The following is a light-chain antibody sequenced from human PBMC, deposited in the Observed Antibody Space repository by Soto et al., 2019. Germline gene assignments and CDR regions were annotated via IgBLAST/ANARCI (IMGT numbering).Light chain of an antibody. CDR3: HQRNK. Sequence: EVVLTQSPATLSLAPGERAHLSCRASQFLSSYLAWYQQKPGQPPRLLIYDTSNRATGIPARFSGSRSGTDFTLTISSLEPEDFGVYFCHQRNKFGQGTRLEIK. J-gene: IGKJ5*01. CDR1: QFLSSY. V-gene: IGKV3-11*01. CDR2: DTS.